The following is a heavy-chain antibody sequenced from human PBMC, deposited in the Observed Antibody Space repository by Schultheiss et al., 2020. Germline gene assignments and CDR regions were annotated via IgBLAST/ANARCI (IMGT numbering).Heavy chain of an antibody. V-gene: IGHV3-23*01. Sequence: GGSLRLSCAASGFTFSSYSMNWVRQAPGKGLEWVSRINGDGSSTSYADSVKGRFTISRDNSKNTLYLQMNSLRAEDAAVYYCAKTAQPLTYCGGDCSVYDYWGQGTLVTVSS. D-gene: IGHD2-21*02. CDR3: AKTAQPLTYCGGDCSVYDY. CDR1: GFTFSSYS. J-gene: IGHJ4*02. CDR2: INGDGSST.